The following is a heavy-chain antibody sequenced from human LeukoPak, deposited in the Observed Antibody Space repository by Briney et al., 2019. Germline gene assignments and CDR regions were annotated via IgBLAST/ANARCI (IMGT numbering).Heavy chain of an antibody. Sequence: SETLSLTCTVSGCSISSSSYYWGWIRQPPGKGLEYIGSIYSSGNTYYNPSLKSRVTISVDTSKNQFSLRLSSVTAADTAVYYCARHLGSGWYYFDYWGQGTLVTVSS. D-gene: IGHD6-19*01. CDR3: ARHLGSGWYYFDY. CDR1: GCSISSSSYY. CDR2: IYSSGNT. V-gene: IGHV4-39*01. J-gene: IGHJ4*02.